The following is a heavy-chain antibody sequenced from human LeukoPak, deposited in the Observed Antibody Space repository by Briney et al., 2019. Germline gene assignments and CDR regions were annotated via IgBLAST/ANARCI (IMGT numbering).Heavy chain of an antibody. CDR3: ARELERRVDAFDI. CDR2: IIPISGTA. CDR1: GGTFSSYA. V-gene: IGHV1-69*13. Sequence: SVKVSCKASGGTFSSYAISWVRQAPGQGLEWMGGIIPISGTANYAQKFQGRVTITADESTSTAYMELSSLRSEDTAVYYCARELERRVDAFDIWGQGTMVTVSS. J-gene: IGHJ3*02. D-gene: IGHD1-1*01.